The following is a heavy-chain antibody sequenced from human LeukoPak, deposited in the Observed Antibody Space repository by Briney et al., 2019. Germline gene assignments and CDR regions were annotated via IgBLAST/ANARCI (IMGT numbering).Heavy chain of an antibody. V-gene: IGHV4-30-4*01. CDR3: ARAGYYGSGSYGDFDP. Sequence: PSETLSLTCTVSGGSISSGDYYWSWIRQPPGKGLEWIGYTYYSGSTYYNPSLKSRVTISVDTSKNQFSLKLSSVTAADTAVYYCARAGYYGSGSYGDFDPWGQGTLVTVSS. D-gene: IGHD3-10*01. CDR1: GGSISSGDYY. CDR2: TYYSGST. J-gene: IGHJ5*02.